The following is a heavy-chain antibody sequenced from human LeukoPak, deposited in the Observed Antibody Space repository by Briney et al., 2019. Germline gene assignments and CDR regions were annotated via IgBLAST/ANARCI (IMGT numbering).Heavy chain of an antibody. CDR1: SYTFTSYG. CDR3: ARGGNLGGAYRAFDT. V-gene: IGHV1-18*01. J-gene: IGHJ4*02. Sequence: ASVEVSCKASSYTFTSYGISWVRQAPGQGLEWMGWISAFNGNTNYAQKLQGRVTMTTDTSASTAYMELRSLKSDDTAMYYCARGGNLGGAYRAFDTGGRETLVTVSS. D-gene: IGHD3-16*01. CDR2: ISAFNGNT.